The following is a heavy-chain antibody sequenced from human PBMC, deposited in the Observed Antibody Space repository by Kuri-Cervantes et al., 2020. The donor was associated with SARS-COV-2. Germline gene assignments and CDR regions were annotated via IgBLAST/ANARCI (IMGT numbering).Heavy chain of an antibody. CDR1: GYTFTSYD. D-gene: IGHD4-23*01. Sequence: ASVKVSCKASGYTFTSYDINWVRQAPGRGLEWMGYINPYNDNTNYAQIIQGRVTLTTDTSTNTAYMELRSLRSFDTAVYFCARSHTLYGGNSSPWDYWGQGTLVTVSS. CDR2: INPYNDNT. CDR3: ARSHTLYGGNSSPWDY. J-gene: IGHJ4*02. V-gene: IGHV1-18*01.